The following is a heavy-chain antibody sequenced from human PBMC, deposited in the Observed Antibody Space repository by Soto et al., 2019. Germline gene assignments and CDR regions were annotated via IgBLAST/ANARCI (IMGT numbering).Heavy chain of an antibody. D-gene: IGHD4-17*01. CDR3: ASDYGGNGREGAVDY. V-gene: IGHV1-69*02. CDR1: GGTFSSYT. J-gene: IGHJ4*02. Sequence: QVQLVQSGAEVKKPGSSVKVSCKASGGTFSSYTISWVRQAPGQGLEWMGRIIPILGIANYAQKFQGRVTITADKSTSTAYMELSSLRSEDTAVYYCASDYGGNGREGAVDYWGQGTLVTVSS. CDR2: IIPILGIA.